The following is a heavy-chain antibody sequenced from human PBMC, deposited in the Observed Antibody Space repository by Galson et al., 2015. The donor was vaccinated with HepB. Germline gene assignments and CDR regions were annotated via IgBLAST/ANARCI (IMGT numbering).Heavy chain of an antibody. Sequence: SLRLSCAASGFTFSSYWMTWVRQAPGKGLEWVANIKQDGSEKNYVDSVKGRFTISRDNAKKSVYLQMNSLRAEDTAVYYCAGGITMVRGADYWGQGNLVTVSS. D-gene: IGHD3-10*01. CDR2: IKQDGSEK. J-gene: IGHJ4*02. CDR3: AGGITMVRGADY. CDR1: GFTFSSYW. V-gene: IGHV3-7*04.